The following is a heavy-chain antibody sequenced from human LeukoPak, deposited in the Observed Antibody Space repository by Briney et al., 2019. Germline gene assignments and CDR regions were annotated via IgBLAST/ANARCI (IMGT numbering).Heavy chain of an antibody. Sequence: PSETLSLTCAVYGGSFSGYYWSWIRQPPGKGLEWIGEINHSGSTNHNPPLKSRVTISVDTSKNQFSLKLSSVTAADTAVYYCASLEYYYDDAFDIWGQGTMDTVSS. V-gene: IGHV4-34*01. CDR3: ASLEYYYDDAFDI. D-gene: IGHD3-22*01. CDR1: GGSFSGYY. CDR2: INHSGST. J-gene: IGHJ3*02.